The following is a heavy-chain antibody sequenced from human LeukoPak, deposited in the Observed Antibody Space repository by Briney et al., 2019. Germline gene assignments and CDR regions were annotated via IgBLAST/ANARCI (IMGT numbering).Heavy chain of an antibody. V-gene: IGHV4-30-4*01. CDR2: IYYSGST. Sequence: SETLSLTCTVSGGSISSGDYYWSWIRQPPGKGLEWIGYIYYSGSTYNNPSLKSRVTISVDTSKIQFSLKLSSVTAADTAVYYCARVDYGDSTSAFDIWGQGTMVTVSS. CDR1: GGSISSGDYY. D-gene: IGHD4-17*01. CDR3: ARVDYGDSTSAFDI. J-gene: IGHJ3*02.